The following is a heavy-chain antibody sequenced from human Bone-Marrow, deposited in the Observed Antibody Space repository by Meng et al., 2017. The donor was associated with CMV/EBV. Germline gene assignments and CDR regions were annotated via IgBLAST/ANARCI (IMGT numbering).Heavy chain of an antibody. CDR1: GGSISSSNW. Sequence: SETLSLTCAVSGGSISSSNWWSWVRQPPGKGLEWIGEIYHSGSTNYNPPLKSRVTISVDKSKNQFSLKLSSVTAADTAVYYCARPIVVVPAARAFDPWGQGTLVTVSS. CDR2: IYHSGST. J-gene: IGHJ5*02. V-gene: IGHV4-4*02. D-gene: IGHD2-2*01. CDR3: ARPIVVVPAARAFDP.